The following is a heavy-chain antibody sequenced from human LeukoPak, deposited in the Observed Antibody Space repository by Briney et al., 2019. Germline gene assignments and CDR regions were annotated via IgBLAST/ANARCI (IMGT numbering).Heavy chain of an antibody. D-gene: IGHD4-23*01. V-gene: IGHV4-38-2*02. Sequence: PSETLSLTCTVSGYSISSSYYWGWIRQPPGKGLEWIGNIYHSGSTYYNPSLKSRVTILVDTSKNQFSLDLSSVTAADTAVYYCARDNLDYGGNSESDWGQGTLVTVSS. J-gene: IGHJ1*01. CDR2: IYHSGST. CDR1: GYSISSSYY. CDR3: ARDNLDYGGNSESD.